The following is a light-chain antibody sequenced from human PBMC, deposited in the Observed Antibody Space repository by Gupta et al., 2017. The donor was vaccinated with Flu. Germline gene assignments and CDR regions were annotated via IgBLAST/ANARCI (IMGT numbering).Light chain of an antibody. CDR2: DVT. Sequence: QSAPTQPRSVSGSPGQSVTISCTGTSNDVSGSNRVSWYEQRPGKAPKLILYDVTERPSGVPDRFSGSKSGNTASLTISGLQADDEADYYCSSYAGRVTWVFGTGTTVTVL. CDR1: SNDVSGSNR. J-gene: IGLJ1*01. CDR3: SSYAGRVTWV. V-gene: IGLV2-11*01.